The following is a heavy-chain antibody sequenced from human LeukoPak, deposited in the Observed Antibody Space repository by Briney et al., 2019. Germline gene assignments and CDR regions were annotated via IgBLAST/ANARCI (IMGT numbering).Heavy chain of an antibody. V-gene: IGHV3-74*01. CDR3: AREAGDYGNWFDP. J-gene: IGHJ5*02. CDR1: GFTFSSYW. D-gene: IGHD4-17*01. Sequence: GGSLRLSCAASGFTFSSYWMPWVRQAPGKGLVWVSRINSDGGSTSYADSVKGRFTISRDNAKNTLYLQMNSLRAEDTAVYYCAREAGDYGNWFDPWGQGTLVTVSS. CDR2: INSDGGST.